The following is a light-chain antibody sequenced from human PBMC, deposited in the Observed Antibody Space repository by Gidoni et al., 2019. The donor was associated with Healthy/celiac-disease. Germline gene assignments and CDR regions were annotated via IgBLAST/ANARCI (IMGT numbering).Light chain of an antibody. J-gene: IGKJ2*01. V-gene: IGKV3-15*01. CDR3: QQYNNWPQT. CDR2: GAS. CDR1: QSVSSN. Sequence: EIVMTQSPATLSVSPGERATLSCRASQSVSSNLAWYQQKPGQAPRLLIYGASTRATGIPARFSGSGSGTEFTLTISSLQSEDFAVYYCQQYNNWPQTXGXGTKLEIK.